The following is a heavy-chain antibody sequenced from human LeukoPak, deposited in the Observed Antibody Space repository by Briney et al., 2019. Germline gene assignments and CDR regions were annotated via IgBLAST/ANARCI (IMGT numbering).Heavy chain of an antibody. CDR2: IYYSGST. Sequence: SETLSLTCTVSGGSISSSSYYWGWIRQPPGKGLEWIGSIYYSGSTYYNPSLKSRVTISVDTSKNQFSLKLSSVTAADTAVYYCARQGEEHDFWSGYYRFDYWGQGTLVTVSS. D-gene: IGHD3-3*01. CDR3: ARQGEEHDFWSGYYRFDY. CDR1: GGSISSSSYY. V-gene: IGHV4-39*01. J-gene: IGHJ4*02.